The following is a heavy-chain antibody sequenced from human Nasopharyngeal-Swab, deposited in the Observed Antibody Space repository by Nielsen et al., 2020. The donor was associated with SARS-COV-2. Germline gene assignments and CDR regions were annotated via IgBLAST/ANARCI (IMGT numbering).Heavy chain of an antibody. CDR2: ISSSSSYI. V-gene: IGHV3-21*01. CDR1: GFTFSSYE. D-gene: IGHD1-26*01. CDR3: ARGHAFSGSYYGRGVVDY. J-gene: IGHJ4*02. Sequence: GGSLRLSCAASGFTFSSYEMNWVRQAPGKGLEWVSSISSSSSYIYYADSVKGRFTISRDNAKNSLYLQMNSLRDEDTAVYYCARGHAFSGSYYGRGVVDYWGQGTLVTVSS.